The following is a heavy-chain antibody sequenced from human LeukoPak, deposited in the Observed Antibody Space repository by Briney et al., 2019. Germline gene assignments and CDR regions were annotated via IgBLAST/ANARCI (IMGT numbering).Heavy chain of an antibody. Sequence: PSETLSLTCSVSDGSTTGYYWSWIRQPPGKGLEWIAYVYYTGRTLYNPSLESRVTISVDTSKTQFSLTVTSVTAADTAVYYCARSTWLLDKWGQGTLVTVSS. CDR1: DGSTTGYY. D-gene: IGHD3-22*01. J-gene: IGHJ4*02. V-gene: IGHV4-59*08. CDR3: ARSTWLLDK. CDR2: VYYTGRT.